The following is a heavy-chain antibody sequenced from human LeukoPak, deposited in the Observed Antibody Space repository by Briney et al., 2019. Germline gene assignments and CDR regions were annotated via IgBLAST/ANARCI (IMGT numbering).Heavy chain of an antibody. CDR2: IYHSGST. CDR3: AGRYSSSWYSSPGLDY. CDR1: GGSISSSNW. V-gene: IGHV4-4*02. D-gene: IGHD6-13*01. J-gene: IGHJ4*02. Sequence: SGTLSLTCAVSGGSISSSNWWSWVRQPPGKGLEWIGEIYHSGSTNYNPSLKSRVTISVDKSKNQFSLKLSSVTAADTAVYYCAGRYSSSWYSSPGLDYWGQGTLVTVSS.